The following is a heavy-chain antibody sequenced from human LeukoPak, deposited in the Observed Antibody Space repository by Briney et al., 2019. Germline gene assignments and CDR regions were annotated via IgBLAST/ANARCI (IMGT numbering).Heavy chain of an antibody. Sequence: SETLSLTCTVSGGSISSYYWIWLRQPAGKGLEWIGRIYTSGNTNYNPSLKSRVTMSVDTSKNQFSLKLSSVTAADTAVYYCARAGVTRLGYFDYWGQGTLVTVSS. CDR1: GGSISSYY. V-gene: IGHV4-4*07. CDR2: IYTSGNT. CDR3: ARAGVTRLGYFDY. J-gene: IGHJ4*02. D-gene: IGHD2-21*02.